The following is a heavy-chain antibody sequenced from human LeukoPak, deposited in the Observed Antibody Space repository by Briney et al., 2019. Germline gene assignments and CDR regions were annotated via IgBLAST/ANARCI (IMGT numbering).Heavy chain of an antibody. CDR2: INHSGST. Sequence: PSETLSLTCAVYGGSFSVYYWSWIRQPPGKGLEWIGEINHSGSTNYNPSLKSRVTISVDTSKNQFSLKLSSVTAADTAVYYCARGPKRVGADYWGQGTLVTVSS. V-gene: IGHV4-34*01. CDR1: GGSFSVYY. CDR3: ARGPKRVGADY. J-gene: IGHJ4*02. D-gene: IGHD1-26*01.